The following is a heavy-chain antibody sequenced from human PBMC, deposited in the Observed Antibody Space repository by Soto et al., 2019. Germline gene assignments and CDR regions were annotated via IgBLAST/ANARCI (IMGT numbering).Heavy chain of an antibody. J-gene: IGHJ6*02. Sequence: SETLSLTCAVSGGSISSSNWWSWVRQPPGKGLEWIGEIYHSGSTNYNPSLKSRVTISVDKSKNQFSLKLSSVTAADTAVYYCARDAGITMVRGAMYYYGMDVWGQGTTVTVSS. CDR3: ARDAGITMVRGAMYYYGMDV. CDR1: GGSISSSNW. D-gene: IGHD3-10*01. CDR2: IYHSGST. V-gene: IGHV4-4*02.